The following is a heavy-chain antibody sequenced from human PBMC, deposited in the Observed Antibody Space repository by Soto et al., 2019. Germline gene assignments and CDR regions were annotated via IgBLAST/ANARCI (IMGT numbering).Heavy chain of an antibody. CDR2: IYYTGST. J-gene: IGHJ6*02. D-gene: IGHD3-22*01. Sequence: QVQLQESGPGVVKPSETLSLTCTVSGGSINNYYWSWIRQPPGKGLEWIGYIYYTGSTIYNPSLKRRVTISGDTTNNQVSLRLNSVTAADTAVYYCARADYYENSVGVDVWGQGTAVPVSS. V-gene: IGHV4-59*01. CDR1: GGSINNYY. CDR3: ARADYYENSVGVDV.